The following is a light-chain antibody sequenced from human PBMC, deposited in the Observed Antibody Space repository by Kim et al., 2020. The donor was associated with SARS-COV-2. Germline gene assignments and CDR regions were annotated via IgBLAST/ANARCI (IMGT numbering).Light chain of an antibody. CDR3: QQYNGYHS. CDR1: QRISRW. Sequence: DIQMTQSPSTLSVSVGDRVTITCRASQRISRWLAWYQQKPGKAPKLLIYEASSLESGVPSRFSGSASGTEFTLTISSLQPDDFATYYGQQYNGYHSFGQGTKLEI. CDR2: EAS. J-gene: IGKJ2*01. V-gene: IGKV1-5*03.